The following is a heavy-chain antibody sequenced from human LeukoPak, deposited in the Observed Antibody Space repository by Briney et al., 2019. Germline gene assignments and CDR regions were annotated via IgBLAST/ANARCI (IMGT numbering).Heavy chain of an antibody. CDR2: IYSGGST. Sequence: ETLSLTCAVYGGSFSGYYWSWVRQAPGKGLEWVSVIYSGGSTYYADSVKGRFTISRDNSKNTLYLQMNSLRAEDTAVYYCAINFDWLSRLFDYWGQGTLVTVSS. V-gene: IGHV3-66*01. J-gene: IGHJ4*02. D-gene: IGHD3-9*01. CDR3: AINFDWLSRLFDY. CDR1: GGSFSGYY.